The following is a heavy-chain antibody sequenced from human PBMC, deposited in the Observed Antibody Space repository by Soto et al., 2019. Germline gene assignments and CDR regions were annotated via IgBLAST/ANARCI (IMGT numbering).Heavy chain of an antibody. CDR3: AHIPNYYQYAWFDP. D-gene: IGHD3-16*01. V-gene: IGHV2-5*02. CDR1: GFSLTTRGVG. CDR2: IYWDDDK. Sequence: QITLKESGPTLVKPTQTLTLTCTFSGFSLTTRGVGVGWIRQPPGKALECLALIYWDDDKRYSPSLQSRLSNTNDTSKTQAVLTMTNVDPVHTATYYCAHIPNYYQYAWFDPWGQGTLVSVSS. J-gene: IGHJ5*02.